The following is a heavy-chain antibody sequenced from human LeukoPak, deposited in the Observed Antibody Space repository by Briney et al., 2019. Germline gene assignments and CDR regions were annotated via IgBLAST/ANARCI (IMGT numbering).Heavy chain of an antibody. CDR3: ARDPIVAAPDYFDH. J-gene: IGHJ4*02. V-gene: IGHV3-30-3*01. D-gene: IGHD1-26*01. Sequence: GRSLRLSCAASGFSFRNYAMHWVRQAPGKGLEWVAVTAHDETHIYYADSVRGRFTISRDNSRNNLDLQMNSLRVEDTAVYYCARDPIVAAPDYFDHWGQGTQVIVSS. CDR2: TAHDETHI. CDR1: GFSFRNYA.